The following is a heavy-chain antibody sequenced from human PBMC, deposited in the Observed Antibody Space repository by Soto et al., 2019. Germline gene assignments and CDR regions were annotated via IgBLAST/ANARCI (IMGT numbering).Heavy chain of an antibody. CDR1: GYTFTSYG. V-gene: IGHV1-18*01. Sequence: ASVKVSCKASGYTFTSYGISWVRQAPGQGLEWMGRISAYNGNTNYAQKLQGRVTMTTDTSTSTAYMELRSLRSDDTAVYYCATSVDNYYYGMDVWGQGTTVTVSS. J-gene: IGHJ6*02. CDR3: ATSVDNYYYGMDV. CDR2: ISAYNGNT. D-gene: IGHD5-12*01.